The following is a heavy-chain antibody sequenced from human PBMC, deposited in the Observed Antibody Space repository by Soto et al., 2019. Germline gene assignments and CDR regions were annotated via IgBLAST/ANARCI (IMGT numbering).Heavy chain of an antibody. CDR3: ARDIIVGASRGNWFDP. CDR1: GGSISSGGYY. V-gene: IGHV4-31*03. D-gene: IGHD1-26*01. Sequence: LSLTCTVSGGSISSGGYYWSWIRQHPGKGLEWIGYIYYSGSTYYNPSLKSRVTISVDTSKNQFSLKLSSVTAADTAVYYCARDIIVGASRGNWFDPWGQGTLVTVSS. J-gene: IGHJ5*02. CDR2: IYYSGST.